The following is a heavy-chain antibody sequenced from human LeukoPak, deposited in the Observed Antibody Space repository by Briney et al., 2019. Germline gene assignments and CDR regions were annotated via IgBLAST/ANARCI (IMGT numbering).Heavy chain of an antibody. J-gene: IGHJ6*02. Sequence: GGSLRLSCAASGFTFSSYSMNWVRQAPGKGLEWVSSISSSSSYIYYADSVKGRFTISRDNAKNSLYLQMNSLRAEDTAVYYCAREGYCSGGSCYSGGHYYGMDVWGQGTTGTVS. D-gene: IGHD2-15*01. CDR2: ISSSSSYI. CDR1: GFTFSSYS. CDR3: AREGYCSGGSCYSGGHYYGMDV. V-gene: IGHV3-21*01.